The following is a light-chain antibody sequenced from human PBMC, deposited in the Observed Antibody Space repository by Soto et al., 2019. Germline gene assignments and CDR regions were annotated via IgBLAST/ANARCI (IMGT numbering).Light chain of an antibody. CDR3: AAWDDSLNAYV. V-gene: IGLV1-44*01. Sequence: QSALTQPPSASGTPGHRVTISCSGSSSNIGSNTVNWYQQLPGTAPKLLIYSSNERPSGVPDRFSGSKSGTSASLAISGLQSEDEADFYCAAWDDSLNAYVIGTGTKVTVL. CDR1: SSNIGSNT. J-gene: IGLJ1*01. CDR2: SSN.